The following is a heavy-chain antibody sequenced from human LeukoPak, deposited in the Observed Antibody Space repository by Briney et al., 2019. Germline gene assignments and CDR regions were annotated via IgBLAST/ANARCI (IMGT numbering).Heavy chain of an antibody. D-gene: IGHD2-21*02. Sequence: PGGSLRLSCAASEFTFSSHNMNWVRQAPGKGLEWVSAISGSGGSTYYADSVKGRFTISRDNSKNTLYLQMNGLRAEDTAVYYCAKDGRLTYCGGDCYSDAFDIWGQGTMVTVSS. CDR1: EFTFSSHN. CDR2: ISGSGGST. V-gene: IGHV3-23*01. J-gene: IGHJ3*02. CDR3: AKDGRLTYCGGDCYSDAFDI.